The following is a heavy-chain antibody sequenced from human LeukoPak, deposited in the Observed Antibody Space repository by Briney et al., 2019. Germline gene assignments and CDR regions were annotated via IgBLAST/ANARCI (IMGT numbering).Heavy chain of an antibody. CDR2: ISSSSSTI. J-gene: IGHJ4*02. Sequence: GGSLRLSCAASGFTFSNYNMNWVRQAPGKGLEWLSYISSSSSTIYYADSVKGRFTISRDNAKNSLYLQMNSLRAEDTAVYYCARDLDYGEFDYWGQGTLVTVSS. CDR1: GFTFSNYN. CDR3: ARDLDYGEFDY. V-gene: IGHV3-48*01. D-gene: IGHD4-17*01.